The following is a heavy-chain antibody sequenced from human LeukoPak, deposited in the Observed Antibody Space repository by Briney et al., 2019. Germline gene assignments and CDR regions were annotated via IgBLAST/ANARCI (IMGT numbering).Heavy chain of an antibody. CDR1: GFAFNSYW. CDR3: ATWQFWIGYDFGQ. D-gene: IGHD3/OR15-3a*01. CDR2: IKDDGSQT. V-gene: IGHV3-7*01. Sequence: GGSLRLSCVASGFAFNSYWMSWVCQAPGKRLEWVANIKDDGSQTYLVDSVKGRVTLSRDNAKSHMYLQLTSLTTDDKAVYYCATWQFWIGYDFGQWGQGRSVTVSS. J-gene: IGHJ4*02.